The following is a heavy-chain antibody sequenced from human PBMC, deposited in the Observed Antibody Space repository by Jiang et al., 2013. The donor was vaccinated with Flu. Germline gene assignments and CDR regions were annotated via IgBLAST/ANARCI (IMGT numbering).Heavy chain of an antibody. J-gene: IGHJ6*02. Sequence: GAEVKKPGASVKVSCKASGYTFTSYYMHWVRQAPGQGLEWMGIINPSGGSTSYAQKFQGRVTMTRDASTSTVYMELSSLRSEDTAVYYCARDSLHDYGMDVWGQGTTVTVSS. CDR1: GYTFTSYY. CDR3: ARDSLHDYGMDV. CDR2: INPSGGST. V-gene: IGHV1-46*01.